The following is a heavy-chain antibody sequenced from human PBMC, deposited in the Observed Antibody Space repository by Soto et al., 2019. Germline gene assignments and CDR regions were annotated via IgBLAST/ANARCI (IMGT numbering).Heavy chain of an antibody. CDR1: GFTFSSYA. D-gene: IGHD3-10*01. J-gene: IGHJ6*02. Sequence: EVQLLESGGGLVQPGGSLRLSCAASGFTFSSYAMSWVRQAPGKGLDWVSGISASGGTASYADSGKGRFTISRDSSKNTLYLQMNSLRAEDTALYYCAKSSGDYYYYYGMDVWGQGTAVTVSS. V-gene: IGHV3-23*01. CDR2: ISASGGTA. CDR3: AKSSGDYYYYYGMDV.